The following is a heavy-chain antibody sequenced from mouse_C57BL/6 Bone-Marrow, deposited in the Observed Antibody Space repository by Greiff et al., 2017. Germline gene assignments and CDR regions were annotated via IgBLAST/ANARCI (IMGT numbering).Heavy chain of an antibody. J-gene: IGHJ4*01. CDR3: AIYYDYDGGYAMDY. V-gene: IGHV1-47*01. Sequence: QVHVKQSGAELVKPGASVKMSCKASGYTFTTYPIEWMKQNHGKSLEWIGNFHPYNDDTKYNEKFKGKATLTVEKSSSTVYLELSRLTSDDSAVYYCAIYYDYDGGYAMDYWGQGTSVTVSS. CDR1: GYTFTTYP. CDR2: FHPYNDDT. D-gene: IGHD2-4*01.